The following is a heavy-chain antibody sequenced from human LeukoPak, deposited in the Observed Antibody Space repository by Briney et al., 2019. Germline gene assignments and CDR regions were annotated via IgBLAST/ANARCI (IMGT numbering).Heavy chain of an antibody. CDR1: GFTFSSYA. V-gene: IGHV3-23*01. CDR2: ISGSGGST. Sequence: GGSLRLSCAASGFTFSSYAMGWVRQAPGKGLEWVSAISGSGGSTYYADSVKGRFTISRDNSRNTLYLQMDSLRAEDTAVYYCAKDRDQPRRYYYDSSGYYQYYFDYWGQGTLVTVSS. CDR3: AKDRDQPRRYYYDSSGYYQYYFDY. J-gene: IGHJ4*02. D-gene: IGHD3-22*01.